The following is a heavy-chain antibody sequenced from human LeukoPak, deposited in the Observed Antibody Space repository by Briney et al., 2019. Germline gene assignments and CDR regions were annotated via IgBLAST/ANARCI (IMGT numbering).Heavy chain of an antibody. V-gene: IGHV3-30*04. Sequence: GGSLRLSCAASGFTFSSYALHWVRQAPGKGLVWVAFISYDGSNKYYADSVKGRFTISRDNSKNTLYLQMNSLRAEDTAVYYCARESRRVGEGDFDYWGQGTLVTVSS. J-gene: IGHJ4*02. D-gene: IGHD1-26*01. CDR3: ARESRRVGEGDFDY. CDR2: ISYDGSNK. CDR1: GFTFSSYA.